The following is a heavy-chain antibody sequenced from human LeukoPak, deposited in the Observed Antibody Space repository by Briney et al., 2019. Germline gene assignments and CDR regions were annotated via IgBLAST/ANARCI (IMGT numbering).Heavy chain of an antibody. D-gene: IGHD6-19*01. J-gene: IGHJ4*02. CDR2: INPNSGGT. CDR3: ARGPPIAVAHFDY. CDR1: GYTFTGYY. V-gene: IGHV1-2*02. Sequence: ASVKVSCKASGYTFTGYYMHWVRQAPGQGLEWMGWINPNSGGTNYAQKFQGRVTTTRDTSISTAYMELSRLRSDDTAVYYCARGPPIAVAHFDYWGQGTLVTVSS.